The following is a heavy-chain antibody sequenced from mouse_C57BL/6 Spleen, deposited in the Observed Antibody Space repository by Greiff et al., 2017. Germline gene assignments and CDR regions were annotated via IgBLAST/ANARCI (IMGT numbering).Heavy chain of an antibody. V-gene: IGHV3-6*01. J-gene: IGHJ2*01. Sequence: ESGPGLVKPSQSLSLTCSVTGYSITSGYYWNWIRQFPGNKLEWMGYISYDGSNNYNPSLKNRISTTRDTSKNQFFLKLNSVTSENTATYCCAGGGAYYDYDGGDFDYWGQGTTLTVSS. D-gene: IGHD2-4*01. CDR1: GYSITSGYY. CDR3: AGGGAYYDYDGGDFDY. CDR2: ISYDGSN.